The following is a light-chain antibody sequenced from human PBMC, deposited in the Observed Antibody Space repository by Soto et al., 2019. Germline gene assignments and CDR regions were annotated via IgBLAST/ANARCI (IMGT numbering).Light chain of an antibody. CDR1: QSISTW. CDR3: QQYNNYPWT. Sequence: DIQMTQSPSPLSASLGDRGTIPLPATQSISTWLAWYQQKPGKAPKLLIYKASTLKSGVPSRFSGSGSGTEFTLTISSLQPDDFATYFCQQYNNYPWTFGQGTKVDIK. J-gene: IGKJ1*01. V-gene: IGKV1-5*03. CDR2: KAS.